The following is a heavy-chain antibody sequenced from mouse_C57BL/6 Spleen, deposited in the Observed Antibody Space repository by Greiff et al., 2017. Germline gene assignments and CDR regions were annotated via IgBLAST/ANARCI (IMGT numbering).Heavy chain of an antibody. V-gene: IGHV1-26*01. CDR1: GYTFTDYY. J-gene: IGHJ2*01. D-gene: IGHD2-5*01. Sequence: VQLQQSGPELVKPGASVKISCKASGYTFTDYYMNWVKQSHGKSLEWIGYINPNNGGTSYNQKFKGKATLTVDKSSSTAYMGLRSLTSEDSAVYYCAREDYSNGDYWGQGTTLTVSS. CDR3: AREDYSNGDY. CDR2: INPNNGGT.